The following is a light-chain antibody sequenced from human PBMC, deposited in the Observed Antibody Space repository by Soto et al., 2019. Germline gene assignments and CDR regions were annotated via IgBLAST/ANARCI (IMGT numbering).Light chain of an antibody. CDR2: DVS. V-gene: IGLV2-11*01. Sequence: QSALTQPRSVSGSPGQSVTISCTGTSGDVGGYNFVSWYQQHPGKAPKLMIHDVSKRPSGVPDRFSGSKSGDTASLTISGLQAEDEADYYCCSYAGTYTFVFGTGTKVTVL. CDR3: CSYAGTYTFV. J-gene: IGLJ1*01. CDR1: SGDVGGYNF.